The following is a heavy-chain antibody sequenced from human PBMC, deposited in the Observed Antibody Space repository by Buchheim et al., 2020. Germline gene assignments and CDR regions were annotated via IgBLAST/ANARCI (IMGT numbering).Heavy chain of an antibody. D-gene: IGHD5-18*01. CDR3: ARDSNVNTAMVFDS. CDR1: GFTFSSYS. Sequence: EVQLVESGGGLVKPGGSLRLSCVGSGFTFSSYSLNWVRKAPGEGLEWVSTITSDSRYIYYADSVKGRFTISRDNAENSLYLKMKTVRAEDTAMYYCARDSNVNTAMVFDSWGQGTL. CDR2: ITSDSRYI. J-gene: IGHJ4*02. V-gene: IGHV3-21*01.